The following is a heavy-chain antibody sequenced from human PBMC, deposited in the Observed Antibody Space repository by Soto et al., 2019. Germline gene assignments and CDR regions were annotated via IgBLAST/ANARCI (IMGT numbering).Heavy chain of an antibody. Sequence: GGSLRLSCTASGSPFPYYNIHWVRQAPGKGLEWIGFIRSKMYGGTTEYAASVQGRFTISRDDSKSIAYLQVNSLKTEDAALYYCTRSGIDYRDFDYWGQGTLVTSPQ. CDR1: GSPFPYYN. CDR2: IRSKMYGGTT. V-gene: IGHV3-49*04. D-gene: IGHD1-26*01. J-gene: IGHJ4*02. CDR3: TRSGIDYRDFDY.